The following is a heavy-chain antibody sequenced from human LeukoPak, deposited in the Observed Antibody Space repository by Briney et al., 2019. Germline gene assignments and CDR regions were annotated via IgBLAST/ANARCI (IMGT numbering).Heavy chain of an antibody. J-gene: IGHJ4*02. CDR3: ARDFSYGSGFDY. D-gene: IGHD5-18*01. V-gene: IGHV3-64*01. CDR2: ISNGGSI. CDR1: GFSISSYA. Sequence: GGALRLSCPASGFSISSYALHWVRPAPGKGLQYVSGISNGGSIDYANSVKGRFTISRDNSKNTLYLQMGSLRPEDMAVYYCARDFSYGSGFDYWGQGILVTVSS.